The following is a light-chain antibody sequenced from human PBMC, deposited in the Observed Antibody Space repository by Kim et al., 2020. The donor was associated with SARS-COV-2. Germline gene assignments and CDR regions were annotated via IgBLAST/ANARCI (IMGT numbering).Light chain of an antibody. J-gene: IGKJ2*01. CDR3: QQYNSFPYT. V-gene: IGKV1-5*03. Sequence: SASIGYTVTINCRASQSFGNWLAWFQQKPGRAPRVLIYKASNLETGVPSRFSGSGSETDFTLTIRNLQPEDIATYYCQQYNSFPYTFGQGTKLEI. CDR1: QSFGNW. CDR2: KAS.